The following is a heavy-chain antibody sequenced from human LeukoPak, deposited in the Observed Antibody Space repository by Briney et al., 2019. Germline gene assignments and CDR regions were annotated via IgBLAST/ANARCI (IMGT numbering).Heavy chain of an antibody. Sequence: GESLKISCKGSGDSSTSYWIGWVRQMPGKGLEWMGIIYPGDSDTRYSPSFQGQVTISADKSISTTYLQWSSLKASDAAMYCCARRRPSCGDCYPLDYWGQGTLVTVSS. D-gene: IGHD2-21*02. J-gene: IGHJ4*02. CDR2: IYPGDSDT. CDR3: ARRRPSCGDCYPLDY. CDR1: GDSSTSYW. V-gene: IGHV5-51*01.